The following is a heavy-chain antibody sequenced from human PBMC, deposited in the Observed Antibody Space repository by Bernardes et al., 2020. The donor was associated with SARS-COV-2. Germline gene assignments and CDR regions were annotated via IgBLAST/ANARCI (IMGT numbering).Heavy chain of an antibody. CDR1: GFMFSSSG. Sequence: LRLSCAASGFMFSSSGMYWVRQAPGKGLEWVAVIWYDGSKTYYADYVKGRFTISRDVSTNTLYLHMDSLRVEDTAVYYCARDPADYFGSGSSLWWGQGTLVTVSS. CDR3: ARDPADYFGSGSSLW. D-gene: IGHD3-10*01. CDR2: IWYDGSKT. V-gene: IGHV3-33*07. J-gene: IGHJ4*02.